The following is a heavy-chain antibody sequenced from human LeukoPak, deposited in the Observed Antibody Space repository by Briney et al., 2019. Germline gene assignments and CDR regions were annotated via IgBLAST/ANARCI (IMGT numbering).Heavy chain of an antibody. CDR1: GFTFSSYA. CDR3: ARDPVIGFGESYNWFDP. CDR2: ISYDGSNK. J-gene: IGHJ5*02. D-gene: IGHD3-10*01. V-gene: IGHV3-30-3*01. Sequence: PGGSLRLSCAASGFTFSSYAMHWVRQAPGKGLEWVAVISYDGSNKYYADSVKGRFTISRDNSKNTLYLQMDSLRAEDTAVYYCARDPVIGFGESYNWFDPWGQGTLVTVSS.